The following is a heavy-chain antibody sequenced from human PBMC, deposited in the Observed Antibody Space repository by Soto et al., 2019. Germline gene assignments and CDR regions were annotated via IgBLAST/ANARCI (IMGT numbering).Heavy chain of an antibody. Sequence: PSETLSLTCTVSGGSISSYYWSWIRQPPGKGLEWIGYIYYSGSTNYNPSLKSRVTISVDTSKNQFSLKLSSVTAVDTAVYYCARGGNYVDYYGMDVWGQGTTVTVSS. CDR2: IYYSGST. J-gene: IGHJ6*02. V-gene: IGHV4-59*01. CDR1: GGSISSYY. CDR3: ARGGNYVDYYGMDV. D-gene: IGHD4-4*01.